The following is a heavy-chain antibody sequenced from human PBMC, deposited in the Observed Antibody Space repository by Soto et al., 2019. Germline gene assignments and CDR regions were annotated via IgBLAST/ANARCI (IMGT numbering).Heavy chain of an antibody. V-gene: IGHV1-69*01. CDR3: ARDNGNAFLGYFDY. J-gene: IGHJ4*02. CDR2: INPLFRTA. D-gene: IGHD3-3*01. CDR1: GDTPSNYV. Sequence: QVQLVQSGAEVKKPGSSVKVSCKASGDTPSNYVISWLRQAPGQGLEWMGGINPLFRTANYPHKFQGRVTITTDESTSTAFMELSSLRSEDTAVYYCARDNGNAFLGYFDYWGQGTLVTVSS.